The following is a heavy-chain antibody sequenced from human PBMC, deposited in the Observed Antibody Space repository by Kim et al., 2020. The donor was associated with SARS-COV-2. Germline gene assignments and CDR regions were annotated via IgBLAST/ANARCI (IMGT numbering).Heavy chain of an antibody. V-gene: IGHV4-39*01. J-gene: IGHJ4*02. Sequence: SGTTYYNPSLKSRVTISVDTSKKQVSLNLSSVTAADTAVYYCATGDYWGQGTLVTVSS. CDR3: ATGDY. CDR2: SGTT.